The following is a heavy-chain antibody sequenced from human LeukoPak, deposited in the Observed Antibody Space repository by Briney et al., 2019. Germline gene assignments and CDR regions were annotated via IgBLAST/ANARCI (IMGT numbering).Heavy chain of an antibody. CDR3: ARHEYSGSYYGLSWFDP. Sequence: KPSETLSLTCTVSGGSISSSGYYWGWIRQPPGKGLEWIASIYYSGSTYYNPSLKSRVTISVDTSKNQLSLKLSSLTAADTAVYYCARHEYSGSYYGLSWFDPWGQGTLATVSS. V-gene: IGHV4-39*01. J-gene: IGHJ5*02. CDR2: IYYSGST. D-gene: IGHD1-26*01. CDR1: GGSISSSGYY.